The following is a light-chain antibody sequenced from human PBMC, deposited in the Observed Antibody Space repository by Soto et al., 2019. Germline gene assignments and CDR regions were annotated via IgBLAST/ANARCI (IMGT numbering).Light chain of an antibody. J-gene: IGKJ2*01. CDR3: MQDLQTLYT. V-gene: IGKV2-28*01. Sequence: DIVMTQSPLSLPVTPGEPASISCRSSQSLLQSNGYSYLDWYLQKPGQSPQLLIYLGSNRASGVPDRFSGSGSGTDFTLKISRVEAEDVGVYYCMQDLQTLYTFGQGTKLEIK. CDR2: LGS. CDR1: QSLLQSNGYSY.